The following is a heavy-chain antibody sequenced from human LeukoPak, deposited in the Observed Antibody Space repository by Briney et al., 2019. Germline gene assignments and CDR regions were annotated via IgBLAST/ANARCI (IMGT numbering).Heavy chain of an antibody. Sequence: RSGGSLRLSCAASGFTFSSYEMNWVRQAPGKGLEWVSYISSSGSTIYYADSVKGRFTISRDNAKNSLYLQMNSLRAEDTAVYYCATDLRSSGWYWFDPWGQGTLVTVSS. CDR2: ISSSGSTI. V-gene: IGHV3-48*03. J-gene: IGHJ5*02. CDR1: GFTFSSYE. D-gene: IGHD6-19*01. CDR3: ATDLRSSGWYWFDP.